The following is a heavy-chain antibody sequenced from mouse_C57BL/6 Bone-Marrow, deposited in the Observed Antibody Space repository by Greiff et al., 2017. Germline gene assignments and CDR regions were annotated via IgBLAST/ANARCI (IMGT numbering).Heavy chain of an antibody. CDR1: GFNIKDDY. D-gene: IGHD2-3*01. J-gene: IGHJ2*01. CDR3: SSFDGNYFDF. Sequence: VQLQQSGAELVRPGASVKLSCTASGFNIKDDYMHWVKQRPEQGLEWSGWIDPENGDTDYASKFQGKATITSDTSSNTAYLQLSSLTSEDTAVYYCSSFDGNYFDFWGQGTPLTVAS. CDR2: IDPENGDT. V-gene: IGHV14-4*01.